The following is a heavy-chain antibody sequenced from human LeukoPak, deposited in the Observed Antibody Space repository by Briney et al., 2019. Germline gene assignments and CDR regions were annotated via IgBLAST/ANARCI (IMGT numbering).Heavy chain of an antibody. J-gene: IGHJ4*02. D-gene: IGHD1-26*01. CDR2: ISSSTYT. CDR1: GFTFSDYY. Sequence: NPGGSLRLSCAASGFTFSDYYMTWIRQAPGKGLEWISYISSSTYTNYADSVRGRFTISRDNAENSMYLQMNSLRAEDTALYYCARISGSYVFDYWGQGTLVTVSS. V-gene: IGHV3-11*03. CDR3: ARISGSYVFDY.